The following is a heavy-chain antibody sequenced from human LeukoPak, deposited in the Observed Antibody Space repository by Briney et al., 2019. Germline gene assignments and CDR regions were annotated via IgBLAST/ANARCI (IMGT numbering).Heavy chain of an antibody. V-gene: IGHV4-39*07. CDR2: IYYSGST. J-gene: IGHJ4*02. CDR1: GGSISSSSYY. CDR3: ARDLRSDYYDSSGYYYFDY. Sequence: TSETLSLTCTVSGGSISSSSYYWGWIRQPPGKGLEWIGSIYYSGSTYYNPSLKSRVTISVDTSKNQFSLKLSSVTAADTAVYYCARDLRSDYYDSSGYYYFDYWGQGTLVTVSS. D-gene: IGHD3-22*01.